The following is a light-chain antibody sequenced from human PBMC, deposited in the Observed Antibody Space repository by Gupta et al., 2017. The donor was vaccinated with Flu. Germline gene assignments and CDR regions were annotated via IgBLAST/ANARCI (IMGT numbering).Light chain of an antibody. V-gene: IGLV2-11*01. J-gene: IGLJ2*01. CDR3: CSYAGTYTFEVL. CDR1: SSDVGGYNY. CDR2: DVS. Sequence: QSALPQLPPVSGSPGHSVTISCPGTSSDVGGYNYVSWYQQHPGKAPKLVIYDVSKRPSGVPDRFSGSKSGNTASLTISGLQAEDEADYYCCSYAGTYTFEVLFGGGTKLTVL.